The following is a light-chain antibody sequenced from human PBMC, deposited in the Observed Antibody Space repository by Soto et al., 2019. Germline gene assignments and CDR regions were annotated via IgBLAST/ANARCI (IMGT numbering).Light chain of an antibody. J-gene: IGLJ2*01. CDR1: SSDVGGYNY. CDR2: EVS. Sequence: QSVLTQPPSASGSPGQSVTISCTGTSSDVGGYNYVSWYQQHPGKAPKLMISEVSKRPSGVPDRFSGSKSDNTASLTVSGLQAEDEADYYCSAYAGSNNQVFGGGTKLTVL. CDR3: SAYAGSNNQV. V-gene: IGLV2-8*01.